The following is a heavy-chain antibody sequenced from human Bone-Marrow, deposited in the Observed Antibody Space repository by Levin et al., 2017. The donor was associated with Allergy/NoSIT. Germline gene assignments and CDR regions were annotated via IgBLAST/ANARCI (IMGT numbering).Heavy chain of an antibody. J-gene: IGHJ4*02. CDR1: GFVFGDFA. CDR3: VKDNRDGIYSFYAMEV. D-gene: IGHD5-18*01. Sequence: HAGGSLRLSCAASGFVFGDFAMHWVRQAPGKGLEWVAGISWNGFTRTYADSVKGRFTISRSKADNSVFLQMDSVRPEDSAVYYCVKDNRDGIYSFYAMEVWGQGTLVTVSS. V-gene: IGHV3-9*01. CDR2: ISWNGFTR.